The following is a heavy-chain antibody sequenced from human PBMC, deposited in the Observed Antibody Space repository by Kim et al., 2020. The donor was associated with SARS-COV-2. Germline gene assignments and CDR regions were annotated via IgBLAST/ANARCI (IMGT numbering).Heavy chain of an antibody. Sequence: SPSFQCQVTISVDKSISTAYLQWSGLKASDTAMYYCARRSGYSSSWYFDYWGQGTLVTVSS. J-gene: IGHJ4*02. D-gene: IGHD6-13*01. CDR3: ARRSGYSSSWYFDY. V-gene: IGHV5-51*01.